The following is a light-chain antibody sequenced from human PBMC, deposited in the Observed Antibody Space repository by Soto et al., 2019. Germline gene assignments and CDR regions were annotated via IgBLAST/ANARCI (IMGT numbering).Light chain of an antibody. Sequence: EIVLTQSPATLSLSPGERATLSCRASQSVGTFFAWYQQKPGQAPRLLIYDASNRATGIPPRFSGSGSGTEFTLTISSLEPEDFAVYYCQQCNNWPQWTFGQGTKVEIK. V-gene: IGKV3-11*01. CDR1: QSVGTF. CDR3: QQCNNWPQWT. J-gene: IGKJ1*01. CDR2: DAS.